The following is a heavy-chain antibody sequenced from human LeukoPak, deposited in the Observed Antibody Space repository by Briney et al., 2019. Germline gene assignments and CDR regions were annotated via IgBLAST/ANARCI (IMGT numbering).Heavy chain of an antibody. V-gene: IGHV4-59*01. Sequence: SETLSLTCTVSGGSINSYYWSWIRQPPGKGLEWIGYIYYSGSTNYNPSLKSRVAISVDTSKNQFSLELNSVTAADTAVYYCARGPYSYYMDVWGKGTTVTVSS. CDR2: IYYSGST. CDR1: GGSINSYY. J-gene: IGHJ6*03. CDR3: ARGPYSYYMDV. D-gene: IGHD3-16*01.